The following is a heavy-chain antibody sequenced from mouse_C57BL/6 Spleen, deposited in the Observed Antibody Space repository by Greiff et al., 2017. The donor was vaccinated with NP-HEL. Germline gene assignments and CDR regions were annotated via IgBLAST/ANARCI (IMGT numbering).Heavy chain of an antibody. CDR2: IDPETGGT. CDR3: TRPLLEVDY. V-gene: IGHV1-15*01. D-gene: IGHD1-1*01. CDR1: GYTFTDYE. J-gene: IGHJ4*01. Sequence: LVGPGASVTLSCKASGYTFTDYEMHWVKQTPVHGLEWIGAIDPETGGTAYNQKFKGKAILTADKSSSTAYMELRSLTSEDSAVYYCTRPLLEVDYWGQGTSVTVSS.